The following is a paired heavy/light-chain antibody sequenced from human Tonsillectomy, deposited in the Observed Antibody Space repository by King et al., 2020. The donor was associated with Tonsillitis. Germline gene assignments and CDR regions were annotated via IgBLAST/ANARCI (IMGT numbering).Light chain of an antibody. CDR3: QQYYSTPIT. Sequence: DIVMTQSPDSLAVSLGERATINCKSSQSILYSSNNKNFLGWYQQKPGQPPKLLIYGASTRESGVPDRFSGSGSGTDFTLTISSLQAEDVAVYYCQQYYSTPITFGQGTRLEIK. V-gene: IGKV4-1*01. J-gene: IGKJ5*01. CDR2: GAS. CDR1: QSILYSSNNKNF.
Heavy chain of an antibody. J-gene: IGHJ4*02. V-gene: IGHV4-59*01. CDR3: ARTVWSGSFDY. Sequence: QVQLQESGPGLVKPSETLSLTCTVSGGSISSYYWSWIRQPPGKGLEWIGYMYYSGSTNYNPSLKSRVTISGDTSKNQFSLKLNSVIAADTAVYYCARTVWSGSFDYWGQGILVTVSS. CDR1: GGSISSYY. CDR2: MYYSGST. D-gene: IGHD3-3*01.